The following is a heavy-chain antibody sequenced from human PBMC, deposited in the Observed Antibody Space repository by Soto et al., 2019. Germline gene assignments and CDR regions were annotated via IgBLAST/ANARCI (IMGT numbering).Heavy chain of an antibody. Sequence: KTSETLSLTCTVSGGSMINVYWSWIRQAPGRGLEWIGYIHSSGSIYYNPSLKSRATMSIDTAGNQFSLKVSSVTVADTAVYYCARDLDGLHDDTSGPFPRPGWGQGTLVTVSS. CDR3: ARDLDGLHDDTSGPFPRPG. J-gene: IGHJ1*01. CDR2: IHSSGSI. V-gene: IGHV4-4*09. CDR1: GGSMINVY. D-gene: IGHD3-22*01.